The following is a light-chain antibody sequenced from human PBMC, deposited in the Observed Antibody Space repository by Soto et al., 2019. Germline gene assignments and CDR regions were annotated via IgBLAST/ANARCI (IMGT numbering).Light chain of an antibody. CDR3: QSYDKSLSGVV. J-gene: IGLJ2*01. Sequence: QSVLTQPPSVSGAPGQRVTISCTGSSSNLGAGYDVHWYQQVPGTAPKFLIYVSSNRPSGVPDRFSGSRSGTSAFLAISGLQAEDDADYYCQSYDKSLSGVVFGGGTKLTVL. CDR1: SSNLGAGYD. V-gene: IGLV1-40*01. CDR2: VSS.